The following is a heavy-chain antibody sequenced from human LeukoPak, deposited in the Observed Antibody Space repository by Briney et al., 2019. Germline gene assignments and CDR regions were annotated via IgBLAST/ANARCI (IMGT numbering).Heavy chain of an antibody. CDR3: TTEITFGGVIVRGFDY. Sequence: PGGSLRLSCAASGFTLSSYAMSWVRQAPGKGLESVSAISGSGGSTYYADSGKGRFTISRDNSKNTLYLQMNSLKTEDTAVYYCTTEITFGGVIVRGFDYWGQGTLVTVSS. CDR1: GFTLSSYA. V-gene: IGHV3-23*01. D-gene: IGHD3-16*02. CDR2: ISGSGGST. J-gene: IGHJ4*02.